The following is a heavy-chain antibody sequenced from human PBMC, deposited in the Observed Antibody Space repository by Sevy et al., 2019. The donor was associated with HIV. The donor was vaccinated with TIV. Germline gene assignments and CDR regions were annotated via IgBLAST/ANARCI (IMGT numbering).Heavy chain of an antibody. Sequence: SETLSLTCTVSGGSISSSSYYWGWIRQPPGKGLEWIGSIYYSGSTYYNPSLKSRVTISVDTSKNQFSLKLSSVTADTAVYYCARFGPSVRGGFAYWGQGTLVTVSS. J-gene: IGHJ4*02. CDR1: GGSISSSSYY. CDR2: IYYSGST. CDR3: ARFGPSVRGGFAY. V-gene: IGHV4-39*01. D-gene: IGHD3-10*01.